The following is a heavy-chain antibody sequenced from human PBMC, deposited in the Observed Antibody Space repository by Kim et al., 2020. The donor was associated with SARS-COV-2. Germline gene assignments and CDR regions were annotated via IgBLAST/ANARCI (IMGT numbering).Heavy chain of an antibody. CDR3: AKSFSGSYFGYDY. V-gene: IGHV3-30*18. D-gene: IGHD1-26*01. CDR1: GFTFNTYG. Sequence: GGSLRLSCAASGFTFNTYGMHWVRQAPGKGLEWVVVISYDGSNKYYADSVKGRFTISRDNSKNTLYLQMNSLRIEDTAVYYCAKSFSGSYFGYDYWGQGTLVTVSP. CDR2: ISYDGSNK. J-gene: IGHJ4*02.